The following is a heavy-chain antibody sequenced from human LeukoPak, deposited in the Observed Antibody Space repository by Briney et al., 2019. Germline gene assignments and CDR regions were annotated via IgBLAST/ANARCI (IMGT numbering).Heavy chain of an antibody. CDR3: ARDAGVAATTLDY. CDR1: GFTFSSYA. D-gene: IGHD2-15*01. V-gene: IGHV3-30*02. CDR2: IRYDGSNK. J-gene: IGHJ4*02. Sequence: GGSLRLSCAASGFTFSSYAMHWVRQAPGKGLEWVAFIRYDGSNKYYADSVKGRFTISRDNSKNTLCLQMNSLRSDDTAVYYCARDAGVAATTLDYWGQGTLVTVSS.